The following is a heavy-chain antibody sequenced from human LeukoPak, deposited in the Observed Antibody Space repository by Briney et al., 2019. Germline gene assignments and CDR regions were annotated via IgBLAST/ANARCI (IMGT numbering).Heavy chain of an antibody. D-gene: IGHD5-12*01. Sequence: GGSLRLSCTASGLTFGDYAMSWVRQAPGKGLEWVGFIRSKASGGTTEFAASVKGRFTISRDDSKNSLYLQMNSLKTEDTAVYYCARVVGGGYDGYFDNWGQGTLVTVSS. CDR3: ARVVGGGYDGYFDN. CDR1: GLTFGDYA. CDR2: IRSKASGGTT. V-gene: IGHV3-49*04. J-gene: IGHJ4*02.